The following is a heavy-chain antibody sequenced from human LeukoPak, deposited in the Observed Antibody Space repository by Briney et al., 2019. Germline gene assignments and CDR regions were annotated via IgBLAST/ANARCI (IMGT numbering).Heavy chain of an antibody. Sequence: SETLSLTCTVSGGSISSGGYYWSWIRQHPGKGLEWIGYIYYSGSTYYNPSLESRVTISVDTSKNQFSLKLSSVTAADTAVYYCACRLTTASLRREGWFDPWGQGTLVTVSS. D-gene: IGHD4-11*01. J-gene: IGHJ5*02. CDR1: GGSISSGGYY. V-gene: IGHV4-31*03. CDR2: IYYSGST. CDR3: ACRLTTASLRREGWFDP.